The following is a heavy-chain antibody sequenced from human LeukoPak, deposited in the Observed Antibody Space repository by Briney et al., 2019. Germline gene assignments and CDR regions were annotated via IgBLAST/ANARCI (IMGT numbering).Heavy chain of an antibody. D-gene: IGHD1-26*01. Sequence: GGSLRLSCAASGFTFNDYAMHWVRQVPGKGLEWVSGISWNSGRVAYMDSVKGRFTVSGDNAKNSLFLQMNSLRDEDTAFYYCAKALGRIVGATRDSFDYWGQGSMVTVSS. V-gene: IGHV3-9*01. CDR1: GFTFNDYA. J-gene: IGHJ4*02. CDR2: ISWNSGRV. CDR3: AKALGRIVGATRDSFDY.